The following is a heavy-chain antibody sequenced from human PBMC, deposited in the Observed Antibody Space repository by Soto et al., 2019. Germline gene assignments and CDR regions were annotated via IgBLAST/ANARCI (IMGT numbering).Heavy chain of an antibody. Sequence: QVQLQESGPGLVKPSETLSLTCTVSGGSISSYYWSLIRQPPGKGLEWIGYIYYSGSTNYNPSLKSRVTISVDTSKNQFSLKLSSVTAADTAVFYCARSRGGYFDYWGQGTLVTVSS. V-gene: IGHV4-59*01. CDR3: ARSRGGYFDY. CDR2: IYYSGST. D-gene: IGHD3-16*01. CDR1: GGSISSYY. J-gene: IGHJ4*02.